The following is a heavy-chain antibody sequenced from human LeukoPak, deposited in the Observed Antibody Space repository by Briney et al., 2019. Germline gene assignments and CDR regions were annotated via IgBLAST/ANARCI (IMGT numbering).Heavy chain of an antibody. Sequence: GGSLRLSCAASGFTFSSYWMHWVRQGPGKGLVWVSRINTDGSSTSYADSVKGRFTISRDNAKNSLYLQMNSLRAEDTAVYYCARVSASWWELPGGADYWGQGTLVTVSS. J-gene: IGHJ4*02. V-gene: IGHV3-74*01. CDR3: ARVSASWWELPGGADY. CDR2: INTDGSST. D-gene: IGHD1-26*01. CDR1: GFTFSSYW.